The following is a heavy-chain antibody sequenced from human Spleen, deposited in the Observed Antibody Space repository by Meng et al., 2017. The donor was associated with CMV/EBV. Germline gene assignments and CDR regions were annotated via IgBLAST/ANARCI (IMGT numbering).Heavy chain of an antibody. CDR3: AHSPTRLTPRVFGY. J-gene: IGHJ4*02. Sequence: SGPTLVKPTPTLTLTCTFSGFSLNTSGVGVGWIRQPPGKALEWLALIYWSDDKRYSPSLKSRLTITKDTSKNQVVLTMTNMDPVDIATYYCAHSPTRLTPRVFGYWGQGTLVTVSS. D-gene: IGHD1-14*01. CDR1: GFSLNTSGVG. V-gene: IGHV2-5*01. CDR2: IYWSDDK.